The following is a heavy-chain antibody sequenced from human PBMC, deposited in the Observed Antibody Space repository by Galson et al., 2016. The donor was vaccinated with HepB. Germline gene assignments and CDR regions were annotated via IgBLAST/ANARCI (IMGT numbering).Heavy chain of an antibody. CDR2: ISYDGGSN. CDR3: ARDPGFRNGMNV. CDR1: RFTFSRIA. V-gene: IGHV3-30*14. Sequence: SLRLSCAASRFTFSRIAMHWVRQAPGKGLKWVAVISYDGGSNYYADSVKGRFTISRDNSKNTLFLQMNNLSAEDTAVYYCARDPGFRNGMNVWGQGTTVTVSS. J-gene: IGHJ6*02.